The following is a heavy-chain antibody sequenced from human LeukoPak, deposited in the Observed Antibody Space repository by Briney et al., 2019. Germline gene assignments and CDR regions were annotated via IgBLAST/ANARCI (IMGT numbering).Heavy chain of an antibody. V-gene: IGHV4-61*02. J-gene: IGHJ6*03. D-gene: IGHD1-26*01. CDR2: IYTSGST. CDR3: ARGRELRLYYYYYMDV. Sequence: PSQTLSLTCTVSGGSISSGSYYWRWIRQPAGTGLEWLGRIYTSGSTNYNPSLKSRVTISVDTSKNQFPLKLSSVTAADTAVYYCARGRELRLYYYYYMDVWGKGTTVTVSS. CDR1: GGSISSGSYY.